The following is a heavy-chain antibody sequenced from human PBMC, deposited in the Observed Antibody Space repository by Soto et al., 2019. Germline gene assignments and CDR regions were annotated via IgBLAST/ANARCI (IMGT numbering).Heavy chain of an antibody. J-gene: IGHJ4*02. CDR1: PDNFNNYW. CDR3: ARVNIIMAVVITGNVPPPNSLHL. Sequence: PGESLKISCKASPDNFNNYWIAWVRQMPGKGLEWMGVIYPDDSDTRYSPSFQGQVTISVDKSIRTVYLQWSSLKASDTAIYYCARVNIIMAVVITGNVPPPNSLHLCGQGVVVTGYS. V-gene: IGHV5-51*01. CDR2: IYPDDSDT. D-gene: IGHD3-22*01.